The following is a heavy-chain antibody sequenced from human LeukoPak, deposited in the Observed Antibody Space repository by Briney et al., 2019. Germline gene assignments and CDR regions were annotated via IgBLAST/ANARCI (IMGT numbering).Heavy chain of an antibody. CDR1: RYSIISVYY. Sequence: SETLTLTCALSRYSIISVYYWGWFRQPPGKGLDGIGNINHTGSTYYNPSLKSRVTISVDTSKNQFSLKMSSVTAADTAVYYCARQGSSTSSYYYMHVWGKGRTVTVSS. CDR2: INHTGST. D-gene: IGHD2-2*01. J-gene: IGHJ6*03. V-gene: IGHV4-38-2*01. CDR3: ARQGSSTSSYYYMHV.